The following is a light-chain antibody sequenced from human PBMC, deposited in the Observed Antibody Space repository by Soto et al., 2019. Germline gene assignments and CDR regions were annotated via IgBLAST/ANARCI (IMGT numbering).Light chain of an antibody. CDR1: SSNIGSNT. V-gene: IGLV1-44*01. CDR2: NND. Sequence: QAVVTQPPSASGTPGQRVTISCSGSSSNIGSNTANWYRQLPGTAPKLLIYNNDQRPSGVPDRFSGSKSGTSASLAISGLQSEDEADYFCAAWDDSPNAYVFGAGTKVTVL. J-gene: IGLJ1*01. CDR3: AAWDDSPNAYV.